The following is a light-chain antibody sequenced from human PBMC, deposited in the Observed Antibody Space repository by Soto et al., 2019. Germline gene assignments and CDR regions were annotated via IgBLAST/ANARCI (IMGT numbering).Light chain of an antibody. CDR1: SSDIGGYKY. V-gene: IGLV2-14*03. CDR3: SSYTTSSTRV. Sequence: QSALTQPASVSGSPGQSITISCTGTSSDIGGYKYVSWYQQHPDKAPKLMIYEVSNRPSGVPNRFSGSKSGTTASLTISGLQDEDEADYYCSSYTTSSTRVFGTGTKVTV. CDR2: EVS. J-gene: IGLJ1*01.